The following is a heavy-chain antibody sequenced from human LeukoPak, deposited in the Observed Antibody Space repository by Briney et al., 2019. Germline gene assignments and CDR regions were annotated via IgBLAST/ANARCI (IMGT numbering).Heavy chain of an antibody. J-gene: IGHJ4*02. Sequence: ASVKVSCKASGYTFTNYYMHWVRQAPGQGLEWMGIINPSGGSTSYAQKFQGRVTMTGDTSTSSVYMELSSLRSEDTAVYYCAREGNRYCSGGSCYSDYWGQGTLVTVSS. D-gene: IGHD2-15*01. CDR2: INPSGGST. V-gene: IGHV1-46*03. CDR1: GYTFTNYY. CDR3: AREGNRYCSGGSCYSDY.